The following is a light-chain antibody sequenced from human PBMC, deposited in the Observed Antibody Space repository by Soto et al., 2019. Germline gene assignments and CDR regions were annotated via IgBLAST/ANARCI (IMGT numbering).Light chain of an antibody. CDR2: QAS. V-gene: IGKV1-5*03. Sequence: DIQMTQSPSTLSASVGDRVTITCRASQSINKWLAWYQQKPGKAPNFLIYQASTLQSEVPSRFSGSGSGTELTLTINSLQPDDFATYYCQQYNSFPWTFGQGTKVEIK. CDR1: QSINKW. CDR3: QQYNSFPWT. J-gene: IGKJ1*01.